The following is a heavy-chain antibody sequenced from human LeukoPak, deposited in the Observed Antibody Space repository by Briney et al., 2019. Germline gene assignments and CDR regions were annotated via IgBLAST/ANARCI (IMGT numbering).Heavy chain of an antibody. CDR2: IRYDGTNK. Sequence: GGSLRLSCAASGFTFSSYAMHWVRQAPGKGLEWVTFIRYDGTNKYYADSVKGRFTISRDNSKNTLYLQMNSLRPEDTAVYYCAKDLFYYDSSGYADYWGQGTLVTVSS. V-gene: IGHV3-30*02. CDR1: GFTFSSYA. J-gene: IGHJ4*02. CDR3: AKDLFYYDSSGYADY. D-gene: IGHD3-22*01.